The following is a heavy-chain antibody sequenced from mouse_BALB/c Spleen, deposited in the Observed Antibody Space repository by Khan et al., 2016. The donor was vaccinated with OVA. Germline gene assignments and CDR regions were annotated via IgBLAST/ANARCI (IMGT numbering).Heavy chain of an antibody. V-gene: IGHV1S81*02. CDR2: FNPSNGDT. CDR3: TRSGYGSFAY. D-gene: IGHD2-1*01. CDR1: GFTFTSYY. J-gene: IGHJ3*01. Sequence: QVQLKQSGAELVKPGASVKLSCKASGFTFTSYYMYWVKQRPGQGLEWIGEFNPSNGDTNFNEKFKSKATLTVDRSSSTAYMQLSSLTSEDSAAYYCTRSGYGSFAYWGQGTLVTVSA.